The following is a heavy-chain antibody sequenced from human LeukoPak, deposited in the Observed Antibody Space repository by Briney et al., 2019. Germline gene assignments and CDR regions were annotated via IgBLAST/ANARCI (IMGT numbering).Heavy chain of an antibody. J-gene: IGHJ4*02. D-gene: IGHD1-26*01. CDR2: IYTGGNT. Sequence: GGSLRLSCAASGFTVDSNYLSWVRQAPGKGLEWVSTIYTGGNTYYAASVKGRFTISRDFSKNTVFLHMNSLRAEDTAMYYCARDGKYSGSYWGQGTLVTVSS. V-gene: IGHV3-53*01. CDR3: ARDGKYSGSY. CDR1: GFTVDSNY.